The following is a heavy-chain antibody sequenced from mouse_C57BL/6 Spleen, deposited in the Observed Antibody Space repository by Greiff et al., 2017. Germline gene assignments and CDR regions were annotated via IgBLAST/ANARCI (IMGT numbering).Heavy chain of an antibody. J-gene: IGHJ2*01. CDR3: ARGELTRVYYFDY. CDR1: GYTFTSYW. D-gene: IGHD1-1*02. CDR2: IDPSDSYT. Sequence: VQLQQSGAELVMPGASVKLSCKASGYTFTSYWMHWVKQRPGQGLEWIGEIDPSDSYTNYNQKFKGKSTLTVDKSSSTAYMQLSSLTSEDSAVYYCARGELTRVYYFDYWGQGTTLTVSS. V-gene: IGHV1-69*01.